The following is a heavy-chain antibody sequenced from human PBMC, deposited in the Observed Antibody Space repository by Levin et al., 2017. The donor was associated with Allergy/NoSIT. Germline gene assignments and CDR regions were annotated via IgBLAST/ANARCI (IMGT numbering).Heavy chain of an antibody. V-gene: IGHV4-34*01. CDR3: ARGRTAFDY. D-gene: IGHD1-14*01. CDR2: INHSGST. J-gene: IGHJ4*02. CDR1: GGSFSGYY. Sequence: SETLSLTCAIYGGSFSGYYWSWIRQPPGKGLEWIGEINHSGSTNYNPSLKSRVTISVDTSKNQFSLKLSSVTAADTAVYYCARGRTAFDYWGQGTLVTVSS.